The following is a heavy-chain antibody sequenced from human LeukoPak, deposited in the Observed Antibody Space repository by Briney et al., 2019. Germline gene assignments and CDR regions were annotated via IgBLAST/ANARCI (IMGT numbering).Heavy chain of an antibody. CDR2: TYYRSKWYN. J-gene: IGHJ4*02. V-gene: IGHV6-1*01. Sequence: SQTRSLTCALSGHIFSSNSAAWHWIRQSPSRGLEWLGRTYYRSKWYNDYAVSVKSRITINPDTSKNQFSLQLNSVTPEDTAVYYCARRKRIAAAGTVFDYWGQGTPVTVSS. CDR1: GHIFSSNSAA. D-gene: IGHD6-13*01. CDR3: ARRKRIAAAGTVFDY.